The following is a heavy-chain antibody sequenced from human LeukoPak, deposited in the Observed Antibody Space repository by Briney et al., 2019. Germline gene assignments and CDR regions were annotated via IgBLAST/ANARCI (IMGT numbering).Heavy chain of an antibody. J-gene: IGHJ4*02. CDR1: GASIESFF. CDR2: IATTGST. CDR3: ARSPATIGWNWGYYFDY. Sequence: SETLSLTCSVSGASIESFFWSWIRLSAGKELEWIGRIATTGSTYYNPSFKSRVTMSADASRSRFFMRLRSVTAADTAVYYCARSPATIGWNWGYYFDYWGQGSLVTVSS. V-gene: IGHV4-4*07. D-gene: IGHD1-7*01.